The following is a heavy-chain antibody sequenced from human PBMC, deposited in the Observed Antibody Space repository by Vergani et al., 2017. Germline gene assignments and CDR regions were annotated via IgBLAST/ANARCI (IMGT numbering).Heavy chain of an antibody. D-gene: IGHD4-17*01. CDR1: GFTFSSYS. Sequence: EVQLVESGGGLVKPGGSLRLSCAASGFTFSSYSMNWVRQAPGKGLEWVSSISSSSSYIYYADSVKGRFTISRDNAKNSLYLQMNSLRAEDTAVYYCAGSGDYGDRQIDYWGQGTLVTVS. V-gene: IGHV3-21*01. CDR2: ISSSSSYI. J-gene: IGHJ4*02. CDR3: AGSGDYGDRQIDY.